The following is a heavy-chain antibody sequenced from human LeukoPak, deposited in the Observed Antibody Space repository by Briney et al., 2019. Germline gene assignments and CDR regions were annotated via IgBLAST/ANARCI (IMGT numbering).Heavy chain of an antibody. CDR1: GGSISTYY. V-gene: IGHV4-59*01. Sequence: PSETLSLTCTVSGGSISTYYGNWIRQPPGKGLEWIGYIYYSGSTNYNPSLTGRVTISVDTSKNQFSLKLSSVTAADTAVYYCAREYIYYDSSGWDAFEIWGQGTMVTVSS. CDR3: AREYIYYDSSGWDAFEI. CDR2: IYYSGST. J-gene: IGHJ3*02. D-gene: IGHD3-22*01.